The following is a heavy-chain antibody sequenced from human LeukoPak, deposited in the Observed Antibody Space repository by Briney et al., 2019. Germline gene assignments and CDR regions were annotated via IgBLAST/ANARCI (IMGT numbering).Heavy chain of an antibody. CDR2: ISAYNGNT. J-gene: IGHJ4*02. CDR3: ASVSGIFGVVMIDY. CDR1: GYTFTSYG. V-gene: IGHV1-18*01. Sequence: ASVKVSCKASGYTFTSYGISWVRQAPGQGPEWMGWISAYNGNTNYAQKLQGRVTMTTDTSTSTAYMELRSLRSDDTAVYYCASVSGIFGVVMIDYWGQGTLVTVSS. D-gene: IGHD3-3*01.